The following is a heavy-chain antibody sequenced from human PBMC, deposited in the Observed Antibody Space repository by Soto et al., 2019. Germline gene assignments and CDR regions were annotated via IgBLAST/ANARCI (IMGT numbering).Heavy chain of an antibody. CDR3: AMVYIYTQPVFDY. V-gene: IGHV3-53*01. CDR1: GFTVSNNY. J-gene: IGHJ4*02. D-gene: IGHD5-18*01. CDR2: IYSSGST. Sequence: EVQLVESGGGLIQPGGSLRLSCAASGFTVSNNYMTWVRQAPGKGLEWVSFIYSSGSTYYADSVKGRFTISRDNFKNTLYLKINTLRSEDTAVYYFAMVYIYTQPVFDYWALGTLVTVSS.